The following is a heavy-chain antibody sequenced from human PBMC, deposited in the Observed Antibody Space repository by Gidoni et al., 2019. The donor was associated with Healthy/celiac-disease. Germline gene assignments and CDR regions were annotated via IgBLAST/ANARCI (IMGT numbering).Heavy chain of an antibody. V-gene: IGHV1-3*01. CDR3: ARADASRGLWY. Sequence: QGQLVQSGAEVKKPGASVTVACKACGYTFTSYAMNWVRQAPGQRLEWMGWINAGNGNTKYSQKFQGRVTITRDTSASTAYMELSSLRSEDTAVYYCARADASRGLWYWGQGTLVTVSS. CDR1: GYTFTSYA. D-gene: IGHD3-16*01. J-gene: IGHJ4*02. CDR2: INAGNGNT.